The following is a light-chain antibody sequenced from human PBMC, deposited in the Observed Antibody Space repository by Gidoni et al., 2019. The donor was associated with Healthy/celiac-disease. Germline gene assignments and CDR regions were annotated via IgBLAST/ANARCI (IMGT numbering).Light chain of an antibody. V-gene: IGKV3-11*01. CDR1: QSVSSY. Sequence: EIVLTQSPATLSLSPGERATLSCRDSQSVSSYLAWYQQKPGQAPRLRIYDASNRATGIPARFSGSGSGTDFTLTISSLEPEDFAVYYCQQRSNWPLYTFGQGTKLEIK. J-gene: IGKJ2*01. CDR3: QQRSNWPLYT. CDR2: DAS.